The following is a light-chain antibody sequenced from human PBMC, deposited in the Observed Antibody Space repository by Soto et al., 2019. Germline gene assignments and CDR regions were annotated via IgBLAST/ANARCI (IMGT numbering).Light chain of an antibody. CDR1: EFLSSSY. V-gene: IGKV3-20*01. Sequence: EIVLTQSPGTLYLSPGERATLSCRASEFLSSSYLVWYQQKPGQAPRLLIYAASRRATGIPDRFSGSGSATEYTLTINTLEPEDVTVYYCQQQGTFGQWTKLEIK. J-gene: IGKJ2*01. CDR3: QQQGT. CDR2: AAS.